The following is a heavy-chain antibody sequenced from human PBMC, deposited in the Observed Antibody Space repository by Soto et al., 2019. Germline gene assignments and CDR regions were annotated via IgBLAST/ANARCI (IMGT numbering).Heavy chain of an antibody. CDR2: IIPIFGTA. CDR1: GGTFRSYA. CDR3: ARDPLPLRYSFDY. D-gene: IGHD1-20*01. Sequence: GASVKLSCEACGGTFRSYAISWVRQAPGQGLEWMGGIIPIFGTANYAQKFQGRVTITADESTSTAYMELSSLRSEDTAVYYCARDPLPLRYSFDYWGQGTLVTVSS. J-gene: IGHJ4*02. V-gene: IGHV1-69*13.